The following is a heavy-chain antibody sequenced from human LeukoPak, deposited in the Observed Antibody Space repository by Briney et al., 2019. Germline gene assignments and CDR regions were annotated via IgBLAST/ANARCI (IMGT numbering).Heavy chain of an antibody. D-gene: IGHD5-24*01. CDR1: GFTFSPYG. CDR3: ARDRRDGNNLAFHFDY. Sequence: PGGSRRLSCAVSGFTFSPYGMHWFRQAPGKGLEWVAILSYDDTNEYYADSVAGRFTISRDNSKNTLYLQMNSLRPDDTAVYYCARDRRDGNNLAFHFDYWGQGTLVTVSS. V-gene: IGHV3-30*03. CDR2: LSYDDTNE. J-gene: IGHJ4*02.